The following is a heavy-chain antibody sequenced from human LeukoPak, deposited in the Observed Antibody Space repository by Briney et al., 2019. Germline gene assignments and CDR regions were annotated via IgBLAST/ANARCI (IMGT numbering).Heavy chain of an antibody. V-gene: IGHV3-30*02. D-gene: IGHD3-16*01. J-gene: IGHJ1*01. CDR3: AKDDAWGRYKD. CDR2: IRFDGTSE. CDR1: GFTFSNFG. Sequence: GGSLRLSCAASGFTFSNFGMHWVRQAPGKGLEWVAFIRFDGTSEFYADSVKARFTISRDNSQNTVSLQLNNLRGEDTAVYYCAKDDAWGRYKDWGQGTLVTVSS.